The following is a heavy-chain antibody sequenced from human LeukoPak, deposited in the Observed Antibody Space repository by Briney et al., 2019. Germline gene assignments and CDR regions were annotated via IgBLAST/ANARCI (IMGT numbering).Heavy chain of an antibody. J-gene: IGHJ5*02. CDR3: ARAYRNWFDP. CDR1: GGSISSSSYY. D-gene: IGHD1-1*01. V-gene: IGHV4-39*07. CDR2: IYYSGST. Sequence: SETLSLTCTVSGGSISSSSYYWGWIRQPPGKGLEWVGSIYYSGSTYYNPSLKSRVTISVDTSKNQFSLKLSSVTAADTAVYYCARAYRNWFDPWGQGTLVTVSS.